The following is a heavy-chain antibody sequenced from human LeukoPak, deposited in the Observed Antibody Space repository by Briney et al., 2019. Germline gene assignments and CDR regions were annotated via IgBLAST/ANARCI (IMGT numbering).Heavy chain of an antibody. V-gene: IGHV1-18*01. CDR1: GYTFTGYG. Sequence: ASVKVSCKASGYTFTGYGISWVRQAPGQGLEWMGWISAYSGNTNYAQKLQGRVTMTTDTSTSTAYMELRSLRSDDTAVYYCARKSGSYDMGAFDIWGQGTMVTVSS. J-gene: IGHJ3*02. CDR3: ARKSGSYDMGAFDI. D-gene: IGHD1-26*01. CDR2: ISAYSGNT.